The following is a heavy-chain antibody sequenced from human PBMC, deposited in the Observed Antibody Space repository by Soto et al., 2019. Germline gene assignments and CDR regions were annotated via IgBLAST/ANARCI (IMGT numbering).Heavy chain of an antibody. V-gene: IGHV4-39*02. CDR3: ARRDYFGSFDY. Sequence: SQTLSLTCTVSGGSISSYYWSWIRQPPGKGLECIGTIYYTGTTYYNPSLKSRVTISVDPSKNHFSLKLSSVNAADTAVYYCARRDYFGSFDYWGQGTLVTVSS. D-gene: IGHD3-10*01. CDR2: IYYTGTT. CDR1: GGSISSYY. J-gene: IGHJ4*02.